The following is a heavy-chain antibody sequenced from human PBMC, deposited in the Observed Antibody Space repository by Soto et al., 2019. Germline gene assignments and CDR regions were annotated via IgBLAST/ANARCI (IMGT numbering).Heavy chain of an antibody. CDR1: RFTFSSYA. J-gene: IGHJ4*02. Sequence: EVQLLESGGGLVQPGGSLRLSCAASRFTFSSYAMSWVRQAPGKGLEWVSAISGSGGSTYYADSVKGRFTISRDNSKNTLYRQMNSLRAEDTAVYYCARTLYNYGTDYWGQGTLVTVSS. D-gene: IGHD5-18*01. V-gene: IGHV3-23*01. CDR2: ISGSGGST. CDR3: ARTLYNYGTDY.